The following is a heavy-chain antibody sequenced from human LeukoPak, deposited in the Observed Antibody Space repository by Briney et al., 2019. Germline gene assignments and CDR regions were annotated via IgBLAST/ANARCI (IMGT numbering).Heavy chain of an antibody. CDR3: ARASGSHDWFDP. J-gene: IGHJ5*02. D-gene: IGHD1-26*01. V-gene: IGHV1-3*01. CDR1: GGTFSSYA. Sequence: ASVKVSCKASGGTFSSYAISWVRQAPGQGLEWMGRINAGDGNTKYAQKFQGRVTITRDTSASTAYMELSSLRSEDTAVYYCARASGSHDWFDPWGQGTLVTVSS. CDR2: INAGDGNT.